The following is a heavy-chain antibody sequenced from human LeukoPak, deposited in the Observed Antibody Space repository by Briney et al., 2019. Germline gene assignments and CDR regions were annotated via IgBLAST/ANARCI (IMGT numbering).Heavy chain of an antibody. J-gene: IGHJ5*02. CDR1: GYTFTSYA. V-gene: IGHV1-3*03. D-gene: IGHD3-9*01. Sequence: GASVKLSCTASGYTFTSYAMHWVRQAPGQRLEWMGWINAGNGNTKYSQEVQGRVTITRDRSASTAYMELSSLRSEDMAVYYCARGGYDILTGYGFGPWGKGILVTVSS. CDR2: INAGNGNT. CDR3: ARGGYDILTGYGFGP.